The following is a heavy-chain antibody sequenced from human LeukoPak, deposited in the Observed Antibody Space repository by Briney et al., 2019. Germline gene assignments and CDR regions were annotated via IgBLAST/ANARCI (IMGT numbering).Heavy chain of an antibody. Sequence: GGSLRLSCAAPGFTFSSYGMHWVRQAPGKGLEWVAFIRYDGSNKYYADSVKGRFTISRDNSKNTLYLQMNSLRAEDTAVYYCAREDQLADYGMDVWGQGTTVTVSS. D-gene: IGHD2-2*01. CDR1: GFTFSSYG. V-gene: IGHV3-30*02. CDR2: IRYDGSNK. J-gene: IGHJ6*02. CDR3: AREDQLADYGMDV.